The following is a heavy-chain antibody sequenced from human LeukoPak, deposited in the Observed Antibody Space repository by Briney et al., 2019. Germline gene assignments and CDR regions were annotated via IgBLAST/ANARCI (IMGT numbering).Heavy chain of an antibody. V-gene: IGHV3-23*01. CDR3: ARALYGSGSWHDAFDI. Sequence: PGGSLRLSCAASGFTFSSYAMSWVRQAPGKGLEWVSAISGSGGSTYYADSVKGRFTISRDNAKNTLYLQMNSLRAEDTAVYYCARALYGSGSWHDAFDIWGQGTMVTVSS. J-gene: IGHJ3*02. CDR1: GFTFSSYA. D-gene: IGHD3-10*01. CDR2: ISGSGGST.